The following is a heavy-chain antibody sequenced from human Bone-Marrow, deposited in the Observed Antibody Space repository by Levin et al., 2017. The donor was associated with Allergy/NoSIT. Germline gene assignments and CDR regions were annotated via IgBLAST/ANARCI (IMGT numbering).Heavy chain of an antibody. Sequence: AASVKVSCQASGDTFNTYTITWVRQAPGQGLEWMGGIMPMFNTPHYGQKFRGRITITADESTNTAYMQLSGLRSEDTALYYCARVSDYGSGTYSIDYWGQGTPVIVSS. CDR1: GDTFNTYT. D-gene: IGHD3-10*01. J-gene: IGHJ4*02. CDR3: ARVSDYGSGTYSIDY. V-gene: IGHV1-69*13. CDR2: IMPMFNTP.